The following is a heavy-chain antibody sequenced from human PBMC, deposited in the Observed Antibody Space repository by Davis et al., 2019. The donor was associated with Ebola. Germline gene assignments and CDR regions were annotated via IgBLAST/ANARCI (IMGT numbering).Heavy chain of an antibody. CDR2: IFSGDPDT. CDR3: SGFGLE. Sequence: GESLKISCKGSGYSFTTYWIAWVRQTPGKGLEWMGVIFSGDPDTRYRPPFEGQVTISVDRSITTAYLQWSSLKASDSAMYYCSGFGLEWGQGTLVTVSS. D-gene: IGHD3/OR15-3a*01. J-gene: IGHJ4*02. CDR1: GYSFTTYW. V-gene: IGHV5-51*01.